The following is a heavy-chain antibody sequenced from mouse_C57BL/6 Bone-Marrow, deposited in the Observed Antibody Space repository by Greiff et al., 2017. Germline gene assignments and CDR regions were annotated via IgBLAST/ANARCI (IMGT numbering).Heavy chain of an antibody. CDR2: IDPADGYT. V-gene: IGHV1-50*01. CDR1: GYTFTSYW. Sequence: QVQLQQPGAELVKPGASVKLSCKASGYTFTSYWMQWVKQRPGQGLEWIGDIDPADGYTNYNQKFKGKATLTVDTSSSTAYMQLSSLTSEDSAVYYCARRDYGLCFAYWGQGTTLTVSA. D-gene: IGHD1-1*01. CDR3: ARRDYGLCFAY. J-gene: IGHJ2*01.